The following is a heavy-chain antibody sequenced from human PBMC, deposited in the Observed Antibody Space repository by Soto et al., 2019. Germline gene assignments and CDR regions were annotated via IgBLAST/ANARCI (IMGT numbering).Heavy chain of an antibody. CDR2: INSSGTGI. V-gene: IGHV3-11*04. CDR3: ARDFLSSYDSSVYDGPDY. CDR1: GFKFRDYY. J-gene: IGHJ4*02. Sequence: PGGSLRLSCAASGFKFRDYYMTWIRQAPGKGLERVSYINSSGTGIYYPDSVKGRFTISRDNAKNSLYLQMSSLRDEDTAVYYGARDFLSSYDSSVYDGPDYWGQGTLVTVSS. D-gene: IGHD3-22*01.